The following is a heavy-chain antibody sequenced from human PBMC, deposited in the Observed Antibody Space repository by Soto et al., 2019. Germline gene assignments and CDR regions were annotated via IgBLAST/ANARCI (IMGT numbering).Heavy chain of an antibody. CDR2: INHSGRT. D-gene: IGHD2-15*01. CDR3: ARVRLVVVAAAFPQYYFHGMDV. V-gene: IGHV4-34*01. J-gene: IGHJ6*02. CDR1: GDSFSDYY. Sequence: SETLSLTCAVYGDSFSDYYWSWIRQAPGKGLEWIGEINHSGRTNYSPSLKSRVTISGDTSKNQFSLRLTSVTAADSAIYYCARVRLVVVAAAFPQYYFHGMDVWGQGTTVS.